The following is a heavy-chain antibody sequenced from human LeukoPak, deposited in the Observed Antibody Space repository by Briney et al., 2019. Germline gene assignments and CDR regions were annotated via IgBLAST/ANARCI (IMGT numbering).Heavy chain of an antibody. J-gene: IGHJ3*02. CDR3: AGSRILAYYYDSSGYYALGI. Sequence: ASVKVSCKASGYTFTSYYMHWVRQAPGQGLEWMGIINPSGGSTSYAQKFQGRVTMTRDTSTSTVYMELSSLRSEDTAVYYCAGSRILAYYYDSSGYYALGIWGQGTMVTVSS. CDR2: INPSGGST. D-gene: IGHD3-22*01. V-gene: IGHV1-46*01. CDR1: GYTFTSYY.